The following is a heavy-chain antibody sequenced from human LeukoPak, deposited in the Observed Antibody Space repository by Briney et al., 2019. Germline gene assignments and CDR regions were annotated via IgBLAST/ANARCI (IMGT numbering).Heavy chain of an antibody. D-gene: IGHD3-22*01. CDR3: ARALNYYDSSGYYNEEVYFDY. CDR2: INPNSGGT. CDR1: GYTFTGYY. V-gene: IGHV1-2*04. J-gene: IGHJ4*02. Sequence: GASVTVSCKASGYTFTGYYMHWVRQAPGQGLEWMGWINPNSGGTNYAQKFQGWVTMTRDTSISTAYMELSRLRSDDTAVYYCARALNYYDSSGYYNEEVYFDYWGQGTLVTVSS.